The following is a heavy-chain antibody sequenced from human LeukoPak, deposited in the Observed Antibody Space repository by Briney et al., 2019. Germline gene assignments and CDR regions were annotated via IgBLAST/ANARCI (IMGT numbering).Heavy chain of an antibody. D-gene: IGHD3-22*01. CDR3: ARDLRPHYYDSSGRFAFDI. CDR2: INPNSGGT. CDR1: GYTFTGYY. Sequence: ASVRVSCKASGYTFTGYYMHWVRQAPGQGLEWMGWINPNSGGTNYAQKFQGRVTITRATSISTAYMELSRLRSYDTAVYYCARDLRPHYYDSSGRFAFDIWGQGTMVTVSS. J-gene: IGHJ3*02. V-gene: IGHV1-2*02.